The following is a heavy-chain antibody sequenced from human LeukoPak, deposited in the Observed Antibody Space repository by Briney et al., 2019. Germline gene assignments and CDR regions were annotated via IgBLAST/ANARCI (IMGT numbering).Heavy chain of an antibody. V-gene: IGHV3-66*01. CDR3: AREASPYYYDSSGYYDY. CDR1: GFTVSSNY. Sequence: PGGSLRLSCAASGFTVSSNYMSWVRQAPGKGLEWVSVIYSGGSTYYADSVKGRFTISRDNSKNTLYLQMNSLRAEDTAVYYCAREASPYYYDSSGYYDYWGQGTLVTVSS. CDR2: IYSGGST. J-gene: IGHJ4*02. D-gene: IGHD3-22*01.